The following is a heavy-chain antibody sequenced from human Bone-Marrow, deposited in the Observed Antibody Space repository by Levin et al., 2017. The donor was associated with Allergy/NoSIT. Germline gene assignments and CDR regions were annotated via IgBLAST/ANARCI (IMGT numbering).Heavy chain of an antibody. CDR1: GGSISNYY. D-gene: IGHD6-6*01. J-gene: IGHJ4*02. CDR2: MFYSESA. CDR3: ARGGAPRPGY. Sequence: TSETLSLNCTVSGGSISNYYWSWIRQPPGKGLEWIGYMFYSESANYSPSLKSRVTMSVDTSKNVFSLKLTSVTAADTAVYYCARGGAPRPGYWGQGTLVTVSS. V-gene: IGHV4-59*01.